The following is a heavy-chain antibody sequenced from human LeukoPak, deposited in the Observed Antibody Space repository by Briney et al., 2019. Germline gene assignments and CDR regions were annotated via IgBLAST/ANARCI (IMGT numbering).Heavy chain of an antibody. D-gene: IGHD6-13*01. V-gene: IGHV4-61*01. CDR2: IYYSGST. CDR1: GGSVSSGNYY. CDR3: ARALRQQLVTGWFDP. J-gene: IGHJ5*02. Sequence: SETLSLTCTVSGGSVSSGNYYWSWIRQPPGKGLEWIGYIYYSGSTNYNPSLKSRVSISVESSENQFSLKLSSVTAADTAVCYCARALRQQLVTGWFDPWGQGTLVTVSS.